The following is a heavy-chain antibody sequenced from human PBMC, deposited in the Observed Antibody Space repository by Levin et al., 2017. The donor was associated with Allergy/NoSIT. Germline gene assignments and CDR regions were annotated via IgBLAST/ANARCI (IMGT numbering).Heavy chain of an antibody. CDR2: VSHSGST. Sequence: KPSETLSLTCTVSGVSVNSNYYYWGWIRQPPGKGLEWAGSVSHSGSTYYNPSLKSRVTISLDTSKNQFSLKLTSVTAADTAVYYCATNWWTYRVAYCGDDCYPRHWGQGTLVTVSS. CDR1: GVSVNSNYYY. J-gene: IGHJ1*01. D-gene: IGHD2-21*02. CDR3: ATNWWTYRVAYCGDDCYPRH. V-gene: IGHV4-39*01.